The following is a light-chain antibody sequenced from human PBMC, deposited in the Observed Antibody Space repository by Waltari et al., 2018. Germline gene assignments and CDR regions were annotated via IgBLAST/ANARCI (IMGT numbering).Light chain of an antibody. J-gene: IGKJ2*01. V-gene: IGKV4-1*01. CDR3: QQYSDTPLT. CDR2: WAA. CDR1: LHTTNNKNR. Sequence: LHTTNNKNRLCWYQQKPGQPPKLLIYWAAAQASGVPDRFSGSGSGTDFTLTMSRLQAEDVAVYYCQQYSDTPLTFGQGTKLEIK.